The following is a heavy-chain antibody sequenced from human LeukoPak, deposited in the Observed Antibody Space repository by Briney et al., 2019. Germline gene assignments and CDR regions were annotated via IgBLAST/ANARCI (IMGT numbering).Heavy chain of an antibody. CDR1: GYTFSDYY. Sequence: RASVKVSCKASGYTFSDYYFHWVRQAPGQGLEWMGWINPNTGGTNHAQKFLGRVTMTRDTSISTVYMELSRLRSDDTAVYYCARVRHYGSGTFLWAPSFDIWGQGTTVTVSS. D-gene: IGHD3-10*01. CDR3: ARVRHYGSGTFLWAPSFDI. V-gene: IGHV1-2*02. CDR2: INPNTGGT. J-gene: IGHJ3*02.